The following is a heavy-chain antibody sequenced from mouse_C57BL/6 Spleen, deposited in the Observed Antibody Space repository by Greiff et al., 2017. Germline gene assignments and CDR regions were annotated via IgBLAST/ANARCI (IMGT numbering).Heavy chain of an antibody. D-gene: IGHD1-1*01. Sequence: VQVVESGAELARPGASVKLSCKASGYTFTSYGISWVKQRTGQGLEWIGEIYPRSGNTYYNEKFKGKATLTADKSSSTAYMELRSLTSEDSAVYFCARGLRSYWYFDVWGTGTTVTVSS. CDR1: GYTFTSYG. V-gene: IGHV1-81*01. CDR3: ARGLRSYWYFDV. CDR2: IYPRSGNT. J-gene: IGHJ1*03.